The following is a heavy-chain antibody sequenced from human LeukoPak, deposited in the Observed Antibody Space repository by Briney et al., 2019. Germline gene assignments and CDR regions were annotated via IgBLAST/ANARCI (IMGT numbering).Heavy chain of an antibody. CDR3: ARLGGRFGELIDY. J-gene: IGHJ4*02. CDR1: GGSISSSSYY. Sequence: PSETPSLTCTVSGGSISSSSYYWGWIRQPPGKGLEWIGSIYYSGSTYYNPSLKSRVTISADTSKNQFSLKLSSVTAADTAVYYCARLGGRFGELIDYWGRGTLVTVSS. V-gene: IGHV4-39*07. D-gene: IGHD3-10*01. CDR2: IYYSGST.